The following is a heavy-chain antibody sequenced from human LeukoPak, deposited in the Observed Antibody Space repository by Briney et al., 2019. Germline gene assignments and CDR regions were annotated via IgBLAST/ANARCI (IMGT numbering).Heavy chain of an antibody. CDR3: ARDREHCSCTSCYFGRFDP. V-gene: IGHV3-21*01. J-gene: IGHJ5*02. Sequence: GGSLRLSCAASGFTFSSYSMNWVRQAPGKGLEWVSSISSSSSYIYYADSVKGRFTISRDNAKNSLYLQMNSLRAEDTAVYYCARDREHCSCTSCYFGRFDPWGQGTLVTVSS. CDR1: GFTFSSYS. CDR2: ISSSSSYI. D-gene: IGHD2-2*01.